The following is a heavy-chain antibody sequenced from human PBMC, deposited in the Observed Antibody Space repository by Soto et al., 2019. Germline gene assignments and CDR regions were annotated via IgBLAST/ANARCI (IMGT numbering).Heavy chain of an antibody. J-gene: IGHJ6*02. CDR2: ISSSGNT. CDR3: AAPNFYYYFAMDG. V-gene: IGHV4-4*08. CDR1: DGSISNFY. Sequence: SETLSLTCTVSDGSISNFYWSWIRQPPGKGLEWIGYISSSGNTNYNASLKSRVTMSADTSKNQFSLKLSSVTAVDTAVYFCAAPNFYYYFAMDGWGQGTTVTVSS.